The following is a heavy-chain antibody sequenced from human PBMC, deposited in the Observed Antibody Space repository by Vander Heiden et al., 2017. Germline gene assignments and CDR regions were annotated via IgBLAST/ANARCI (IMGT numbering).Heavy chain of an antibody. CDR2: IYGGGTT. Sequence: EVPLVESGGGLIQPGGSLRLSCAASGVTANNNHLSWVRQAPGKGLEWVSVIYGGGTTFYADSVKGRFTVSRDNSKNTLSLQMNSLRADDTAVYYCGRGYYGMDVWGQGTTVTVSS. V-gene: IGHV3-53*01. CDR1: GVTANNNH. J-gene: IGHJ6*02. CDR3: GRGYYGMDV.